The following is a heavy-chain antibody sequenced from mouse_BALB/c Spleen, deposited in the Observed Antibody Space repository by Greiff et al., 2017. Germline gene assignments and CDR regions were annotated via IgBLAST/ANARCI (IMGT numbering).Heavy chain of an antibody. CDR3: ARGYGNYYYYAMDY. Sequence: VESGGGLVQPGGSRKLSCAASGFTFSSFGMHWVRQAPEKGLEWVAYISSGSSTIYYADTVKGRFTISRDNPKNTLFLQMTSLRSEDTAMDYCARGYGNYYYYAMDYWGQGTSVTVSS. CDR1: GFTFSSFG. CDR2: ISSGSSTI. D-gene: IGHD2-1*01. V-gene: IGHV5-17*02. J-gene: IGHJ4*01.